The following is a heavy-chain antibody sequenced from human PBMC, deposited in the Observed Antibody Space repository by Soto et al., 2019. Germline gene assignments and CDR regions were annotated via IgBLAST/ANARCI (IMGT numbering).Heavy chain of an antibody. V-gene: IGHV1-69*04. J-gene: IGHJ5*02. CDR2: IIPIIGII. CDR1: GGTFSTYT. Sequence: PAASVKVSCKASGGTFSTYTITWVRQAPGQGLEWMGRIIPIIGIINYAQKFQGRVTITADKFTGTAYMELTRLRSDDTAVYYCAGDPDSHYNDSHASSYPWGQGTLVTVSS. CDR3: AGDPDSHYNDSHASSYP. D-gene: IGHD3-22*01.